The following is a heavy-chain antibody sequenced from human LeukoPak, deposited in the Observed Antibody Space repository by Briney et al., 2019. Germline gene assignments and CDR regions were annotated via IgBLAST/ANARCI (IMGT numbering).Heavy chain of an antibody. Sequence: GGSLRLSCAASGFTFDDYAMSWVRQAPGKGLEWVSVIYSGGSTYYADSVRGRFTISRDNSKNTLYLQMNSLRAEDTAVYYCARDASGSYLFDYWGQGTLVTVSS. V-gene: IGHV3-53*01. CDR2: IYSGGST. J-gene: IGHJ4*02. D-gene: IGHD1-26*01. CDR3: ARDASGSYLFDY. CDR1: GFTFDDYA.